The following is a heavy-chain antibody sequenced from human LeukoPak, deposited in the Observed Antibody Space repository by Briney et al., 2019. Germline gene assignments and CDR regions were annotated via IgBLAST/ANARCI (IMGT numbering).Heavy chain of an antibody. Sequence: GGSLRLSCAASGFTFSSNWMHWVRQAPGKGLVWVSRINTDGSSTSYADSVKGRFTISRDNAKNTLYLQMNSLRAEDTAVYYCAKVFPCSSTSCYPFDYWGQGTLVTVSS. CDR1: GFTFSSNW. V-gene: IGHV3-74*01. D-gene: IGHD2-2*01. CDR2: INTDGSST. J-gene: IGHJ4*02. CDR3: AKVFPCSSTSCYPFDY.